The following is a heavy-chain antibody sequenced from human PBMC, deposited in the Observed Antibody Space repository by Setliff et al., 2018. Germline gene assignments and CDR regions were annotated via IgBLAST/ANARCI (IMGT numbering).Heavy chain of an antibody. CDR2: IYAGEAT. D-gene: IGHD2-2*01. Sequence: SETLSLTCTVSGDSISNYYWIRQTAGKGLEWIGSIYAGEATYYNPSLESRVVISVDSSKRRFSLKVSSVTAADTAVYYCARAIVVVPPNALKVYFDHWGPGVQVTVSS. V-gene: IGHV4-4*07. CDR3: ARAIVVVPPNALKVYFDH. J-gene: IGHJ4*02. CDR1: GDSISNYY.